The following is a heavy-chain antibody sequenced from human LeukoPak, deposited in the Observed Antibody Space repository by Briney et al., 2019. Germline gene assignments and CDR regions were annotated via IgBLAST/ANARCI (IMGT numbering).Heavy chain of an antibody. CDR1: GFTFDDYA. Sequence: PGGSLRLSCAASGFTFDDYAIHWVRQAPGKGLEWVSGISWNSDTIGYADSVKGRFTISRDNAKNSLYLQMNSLRVEDTALYYCAKGAGGYYDSSGYYLWGQGTLVTVSS. J-gene: IGHJ4*02. V-gene: IGHV3-9*01. CDR3: AKGAGGYYDSSGYYL. D-gene: IGHD3-22*01. CDR2: ISWNSDTI.